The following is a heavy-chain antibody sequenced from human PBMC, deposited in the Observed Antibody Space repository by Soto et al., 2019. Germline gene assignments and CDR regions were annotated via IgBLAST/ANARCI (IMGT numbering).Heavy chain of an antibody. CDR1: GYTFINYD. CDR3: ARYSGGNSAY. V-gene: IGHV1-18*01. J-gene: IGHJ4*02. D-gene: IGHD2-15*01. CDR2: ISAYNGNT. Sequence: QVQLVQSGAEVKKPGASVKVSCKASGYTFINYDITWVRQAPGQGLEGMGWISAYNGNTNYAQKLQGRLTMTTDTSTSTAYMELRSLRSDDTAVYYCARYSGGNSAYWGQGTLVTVSS.